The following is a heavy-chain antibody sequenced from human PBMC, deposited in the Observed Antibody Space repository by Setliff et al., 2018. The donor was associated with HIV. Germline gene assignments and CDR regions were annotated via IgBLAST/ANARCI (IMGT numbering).Heavy chain of an antibody. CDR2: VYASGST. CDR3: ARPGSSGLHIRY. D-gene: IGHD6-19*01. CDR1: GGSVSSGSYY. V-gene: IGHV4-61*02. J-gene: IGHJ4*02. Sequence: PSETLSLTCTVSGGSVSSGSYYWSWIRQSAGGELEWVGRVYASGSTDYNPSLKSRVTISVDTSKNQFSLKLSSVTAADTAVYYCARPGSSGLHIRYWGQGTLVTVSS.